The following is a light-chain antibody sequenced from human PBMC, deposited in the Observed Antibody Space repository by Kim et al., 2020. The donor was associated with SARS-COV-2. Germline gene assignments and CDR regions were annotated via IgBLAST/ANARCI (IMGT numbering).Light chain of an antibody. CDR2: EDN. Sequence: NFMLTQPHSVSESPGTTVTISCTRSSGSIASTYVQWYQQRPGSAPTSVIYEDNQRPSGVPDRFSGSIDSSSNSASLTISGLKTEDEADYFCQSYDDSNQVFGGGTQLTVL. V-gene: IGLV6-57*03. J-gene: IGLJ3*02. CDR1: SGSIASTY. CDR3: QSYDDSNQV.